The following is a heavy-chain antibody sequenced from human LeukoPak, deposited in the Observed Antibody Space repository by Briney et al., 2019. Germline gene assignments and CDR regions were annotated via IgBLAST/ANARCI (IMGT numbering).Heavy chain of an antibody. D-gene: IGHD6-13*01. CDR3: ARHTHSIARYYFDY. CDR1: GGSISSYY. V-gene: IGHV4-59*01. Sequence: SETLSLTCTVSGGSISSYYWSWIRQPPGKGLEWIGYMYYNERTNYNPSLKSRVTISVDTSNNQFSLRLSSVTAADTAVYYCARHTHSIARYYFDYWGQGTLVTVSS. CDR2: MYYNERT. J-gene: IGHJ4*02.